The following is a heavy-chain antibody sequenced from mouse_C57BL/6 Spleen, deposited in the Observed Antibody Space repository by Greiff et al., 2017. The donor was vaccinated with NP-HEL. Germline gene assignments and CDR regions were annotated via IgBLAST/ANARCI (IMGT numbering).Heavy chain of an antibody. Sequence: VMLVESGPGLVQPSQSLSITCTVSGFSLTSYGVHWVRQSPGKGLEWLGVIWSGGSTDYNAAFISRLSISKDNSKSQVFFKMNSLQADDTAVYYCARGVTTGPWFAYWGQGTLVTVSA. J-gene: IGHJ3*01. CDR2: IWSGGST. CDR1: GFSLTSYG. CDR3: ARGVTTGPWFAY. V-gene: IGHV2-2*01. D-gene: IGHD2-2*01.